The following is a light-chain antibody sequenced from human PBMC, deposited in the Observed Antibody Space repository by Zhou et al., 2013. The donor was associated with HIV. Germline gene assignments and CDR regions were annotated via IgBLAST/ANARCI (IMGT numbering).Light chain of an antibody. CDR2: AAS. CDR1: QGIGND. CDR3: LQYHSSWT. J-gene: IGKJ1*01. V-gene: IGKV1-6*01. Sequence: AIQMTQSPSSVSASVGDRVIITCRASQGIGNDLSWYQQRPGRAPKLLIYAASSLEGGVPSRFAGSGSGTDFTLSISSLQPEDFATYYCLQYHSSWTFGQGTKVEIK.